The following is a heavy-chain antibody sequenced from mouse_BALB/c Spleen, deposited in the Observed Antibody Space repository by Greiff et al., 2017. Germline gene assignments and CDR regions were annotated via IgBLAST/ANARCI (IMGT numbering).Heavy chain of an antibody. V-gene: IGHV1-87*01. J-gene: IGHJ4*01. D-gene: IGHD1-1*01. Sequence: QVQLQESGAELARPGASVKLSCKASGYTFTSYWMQWVKQRPGQGLEWIGAIYPGGGDTRYTQKFKGKATLTADKSSSTAYMQLSSLASEDSAVYYCASIYYFGSSYAMDYWGQGTSVTVSA. CDR1: GYTFTSYW. CDR3: ASIYYFGSSYAMDY. CDR2: IYPGGGDT.